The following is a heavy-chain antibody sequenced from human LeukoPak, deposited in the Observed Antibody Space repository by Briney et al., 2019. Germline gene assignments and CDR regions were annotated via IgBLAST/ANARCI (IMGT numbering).Heavy chain of an antibody. J-gene: IGHJ4*02. V-gene: IGHV3-48*03. CDR2: ISSSGSTI. CDR3: ARSYYYGIYYFDY. D-gene: IGHD3-10*01. Sequence: GGSLRRSCAASGFTFSSYEMNWVRQAPGKGLEWVSYISSSGSTIYYADSVKGRFTISRDNAKNSLYLQMNSLRAEDTAVYYCARSYYYGIYYFDYWGQGTLVTVSS. CDR1: GFTFSSYE.